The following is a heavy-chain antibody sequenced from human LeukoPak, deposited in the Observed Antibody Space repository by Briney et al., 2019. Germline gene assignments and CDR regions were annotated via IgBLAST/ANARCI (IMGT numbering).Heavy chain of an antibody. D-gene: IGHD3-16*02. CDR1: GFTFRNYW. V-gene: IGHV3-7*02. J-gene: IGHJ6*02. CDR2: IKEDGSVQ. CDR3: VSVYLDA. Sequence: TGGSLRLSCAVSGFTFRNYWINWVRQAPGKRLEWVAQIKEDGSVQKYVDSVKGRFTISRDNAKNSLYLQMDSLRAEDTAVYYCVSVYLDAWGQGATVTVSS.